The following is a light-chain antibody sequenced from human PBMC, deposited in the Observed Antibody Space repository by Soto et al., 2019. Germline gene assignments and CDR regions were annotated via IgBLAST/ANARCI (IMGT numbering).Light chain of an antibody. CDR2: DVS. Sequence: QSALTQPASVSGSPGQSITISCTGTSSDVGGYNYVSWYQQHPDKAPKLMIYDVSNRPSGVSYRFSGSKSGNTASLTISGLQAEDETDYYCSSYTSSSTVVFGTGTKVTVL. J-gene: IGLJ1*01. V-gene: IGLV2-14*01. CDR1: SSDVGGYNY. CDR3: SSYTSSSTVV.